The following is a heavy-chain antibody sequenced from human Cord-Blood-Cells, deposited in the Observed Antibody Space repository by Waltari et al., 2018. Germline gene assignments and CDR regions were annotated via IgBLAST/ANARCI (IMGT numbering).Heavy chain of an antibody. J-gene: IGHJ4*02. CDR2: ISWNSGSI. Sequence: EVQLVESGGGLVQPGRSLRLSCAASGFTFDDYAMHWVRQAPGEGLEWVSGISWNSGSICYADSVKGRFTISRDNAKNSLYLQMNSLRAEDTALYYCATSLGDESSSWYFDYWGQGTLVTVSS. D-gene: IGHD6-13*01. V-gene: IGHV3-9*01. CDR1: GFTFDDYA. CDR3: ATSLGDESSSWYFDY.